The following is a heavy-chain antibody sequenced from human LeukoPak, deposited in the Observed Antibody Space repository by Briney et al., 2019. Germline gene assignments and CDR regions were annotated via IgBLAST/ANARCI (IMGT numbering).Heavy chain of an antibody. CDR1: GGSISSYY. V-gene: IGHV4-59*01. CDR2: IYYSGST. CDR3: ARDGGAWPNSGRFDP. J-gene: IGHJ5*02. Sequence: SETLSLTCTVSGGSISSYYWSWIRQPPGKGLEWIGYIYYSGSTNYNPSRQSRVTISVDTSKNQFSPKLSSVTAADPAVYYCARDGGAWPNSGRFDPWGQGTLVTVSS. D-gene: IGHD3-16*01.